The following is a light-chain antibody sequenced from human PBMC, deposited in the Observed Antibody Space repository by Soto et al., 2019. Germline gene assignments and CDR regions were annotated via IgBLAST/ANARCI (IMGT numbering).Light chain of an antibody. CDR1: QSVSSS. Sequence: IVMTQSPATLSVSPWERATLSCRTSQSVSSSLAWYQQKPGQAPSLLIYGASTRATGIPARFSGSGSGTEFTLIISSLQSEDFAVYYCQQHGTSPITFGQGTRLEIK. V-gene: IGKV3-15*01. CDR2: GAS. CDR3: QQHGTSPIT. J-gene: IGKJ5*01.